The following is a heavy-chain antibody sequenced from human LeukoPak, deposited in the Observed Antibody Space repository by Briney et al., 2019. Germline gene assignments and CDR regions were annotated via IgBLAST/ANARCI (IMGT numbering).Heavy chain of an antibody. CDR3: AREPFGGVIVPDY. Sequence: SETLSLTCTVSGGSISSSSYHWGWIRQPPGKGLEWIGSINYSGSTYYNPSLKSRVAISVDTSKNQFSLKLSSVTAADTAVYYCAREPFGGVIVPDYWGQGTLVTVSS. J-gene: IGHJ4*02. V-gene: IGHV4-39*07. CDR1: GGSISSSSYH. D-gene: IGHD3-16*02. CDR2: INYSGST.